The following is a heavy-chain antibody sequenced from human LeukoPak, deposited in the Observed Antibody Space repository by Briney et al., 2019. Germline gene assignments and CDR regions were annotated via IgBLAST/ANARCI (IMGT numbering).Heavy chain of an antibody. J-gene: IGHJ4*02. CDR1: GGSISSYY. Sequence: SETLSLTCTVSGGSISSYYWSWIRQPPGKGLELIGSGYNTGSTYYNPSLKSRVTISVDTSKNQFSLKLSSVTAADTAVYYCAKQKYCSGTSCYHVDYWGQGALVTVSS. CDR2: GYNTGST. CDR3: AKQKYCSGTSCYHVDY. D-gene: IGHD2-2*01. V-gene: IGHV4-59*05.